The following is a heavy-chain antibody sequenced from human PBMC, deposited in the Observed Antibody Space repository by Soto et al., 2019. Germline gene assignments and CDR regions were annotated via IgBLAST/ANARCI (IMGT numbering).Heavy chain of an antibody. CDR3: ARHGVPAAISSWLDP. CDR1: GYSFTSYW. V-gene: IGHV5-10-1*01. CDR2: IDPSDSYT. Sequence: GESLKISCKGSGYSFTSYWISWVRQMPGKGLEWMGRIDPSDSYTNYSPSFQGHVTISADKSISTAYLQWSSLKASDTAMYYCARHGVPAAISSWLDPWGQGTLVTVSS. D-gene: IGHD2-2*01. J-gene: IGHJ5*02.